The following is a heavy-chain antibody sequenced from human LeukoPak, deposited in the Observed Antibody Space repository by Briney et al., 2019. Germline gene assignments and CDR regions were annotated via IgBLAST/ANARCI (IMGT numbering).Heavy chain of an antibody. D-gene: IGHD6-6*01. Sequence: GGSLRLSCAASGFTFSSYWMHWVRQAPGRGLVWVSRINSDGSSTTYADSVKGRFTISRDNAKNTLYLQMNSLRAEDTAVYYCARGGVYSTSAVDYWGQGTLVTVSS. CDR3: ARGGVYSTSAVDY. CDR2: INSDGSST. CDR1: GFTFSSYW. V-gene: IGHV3-74*01. J-gene: IGHJ4*02.